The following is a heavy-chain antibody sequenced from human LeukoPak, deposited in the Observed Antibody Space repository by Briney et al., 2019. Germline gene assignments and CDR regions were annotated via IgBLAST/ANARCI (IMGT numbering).Heavy chain of an antibody. CDR2: ISSSSSYI. CDR1: GFTFSSYA. J-gene: IGHJ4*02. V-gene: IGHV3-21*01. Sequence: GGSLRLSCAASGFTFSSYAMSWVRQAPGKGLEWVSSISSSSSYIYYADSVKGRFTISRDNAKNSLYLQMNSLRAEDTAVYYCAKTSTRIPLVDYWGQGTLVTVSS. CDR3: AKTSTRIPLVDY.